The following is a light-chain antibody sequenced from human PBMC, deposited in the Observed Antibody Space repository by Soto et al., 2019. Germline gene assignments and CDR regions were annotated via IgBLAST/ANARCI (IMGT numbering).Light chain of an antibody. CDR1: QSVSSSY. Sequence: EIVLTQSPGTLSLSPGERATLSWRASQSVSSSYLAWYQQKPGQAPRLLIYGASSRATGIPDSFSGSGSATDFTLTISRLEPEDFAVYYCQQYGSSRSLTFGGGTQVDIK. CDR3: QQYGSSRSLT. J-gene: IGKJ4*01. V-gene: IGKV3-20*01. CDR2: GAS.